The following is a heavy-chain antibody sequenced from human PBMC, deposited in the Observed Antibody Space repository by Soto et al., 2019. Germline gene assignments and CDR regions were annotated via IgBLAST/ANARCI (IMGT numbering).Heavy chain of an antibody. CDR1: GFTFSSYA. CDR2: ISGSGGST. Sequence: LRLSCAASGFTFSSYAMSWVRQAPGKGLEWVSAISGSGGSTYYADSVKGRFTISRDNSKNTLYLQMNSLRAEDTAVYYCAKAPSIAVAGDFDYWGQGTLVTVSS. V-gene: IGHV3-23*01. J-gene: IGHJ4*02. CDR3: AKAPSIAVAGDFDY. D-gene: IGHD6-19*01.